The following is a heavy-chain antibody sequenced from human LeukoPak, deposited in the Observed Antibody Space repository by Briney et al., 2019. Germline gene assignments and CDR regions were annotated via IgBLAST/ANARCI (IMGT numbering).Heavy chain of an antibody. Sequence: PSETLSLTCTVSGGSISSYYWSWIRQPPGKGLEWIGYIYYSGSTNCSPSLKSRVTISVDTSKNQFSLKLNSVTAADTAVYYCARAPSDSSGYYPAYFDYWGQGTLVTVSS. V-gene: IGHV4-59*01. CDR2: IYYSGST. D-gene: IGHD3-22*01. CDR1: GGSISSYY. J-gene: IGHJ4*02. CDR3: ARAPSDSSGYYPAYFDY.